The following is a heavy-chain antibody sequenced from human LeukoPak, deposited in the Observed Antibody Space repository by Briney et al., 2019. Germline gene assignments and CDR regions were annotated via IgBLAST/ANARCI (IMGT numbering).Heavy chain of an antibody. J-gene: IGHJ4*02. Sequence: GRSLRLSCEASGFIFRSYWMSWVRQAPGKGLEWVANIKEDGSEKYYVDSVKGRFSTSRDNAKNTMYLQMDSLRAEDTAVYYCARHYFDYWGQGARVTVSS. CDR1: GFIFRSYW. CDR3: ARHYFDY. V-gene: IGHV3-7*05. CDR2: IKEDGSEK.